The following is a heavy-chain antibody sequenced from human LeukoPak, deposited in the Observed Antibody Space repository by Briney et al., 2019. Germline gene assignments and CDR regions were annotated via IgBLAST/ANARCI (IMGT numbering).Heavy chain of an antibody. V-gene: IGHV4-34*01. CDR1: GGSFSNYH. CDR3: AREGYYYGSGYYFDY. Sequence: PSETLSLICAVYGGSFSNYHWSWIRQSPGKGLEWIGEINHSGSTNYNRSLKSRVTISVDTSKNQFSLKLSSVTAADTAVYYCAREGYYYGSGYYFDYWGQGTLVPVSS. J-gene: IGHJ4*02. CDR2: INHSGST. D-gene: IGHD3-10*01.